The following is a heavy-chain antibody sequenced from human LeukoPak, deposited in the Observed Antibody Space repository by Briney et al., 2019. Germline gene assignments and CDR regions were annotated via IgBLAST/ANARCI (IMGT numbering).Heavy chain of an antibody. Sequence: ASVKVSCKASGYTFTGYYMHRVRQAPGQGLEWMGRINPNSGGTNYAQKFQGRVTMTRDTSISTAYMELSRLRSDDTAVYYCARIAAAGKVYYYYMDVWGKGTTVTVSS. CDR2: INPNSGGT. CDR1: GYTFTGYY. D-gene: IGHD6-13*01. V-gene: IGHV1-2*06. CDR3: ARIAAAGKVYYYYMDV. J-gene: IGHJ6*03.